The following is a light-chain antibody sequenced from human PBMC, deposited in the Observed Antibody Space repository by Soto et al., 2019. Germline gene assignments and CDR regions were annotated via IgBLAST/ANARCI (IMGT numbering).Light chain of an antibody. Sequence: QSVLTQPPSASGTPGQRVTISCSGSSSNIGSNAVNWYQQLPGTAPKLLIYSNNQRPSGVPDRFSGSKSGTSASLAISGLQSEDEADSYCAAWDDSLKGVLFGGGTQLTVL. CDR3: AAWDDSLKGVL. CDR1: SSNIGSNA. CDR2: SNN. V-gene: IGLV1-44*01. J-gene: IGLJ2*01.